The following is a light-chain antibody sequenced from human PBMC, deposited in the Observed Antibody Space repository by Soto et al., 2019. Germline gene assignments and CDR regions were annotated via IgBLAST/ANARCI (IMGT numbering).Light chain of an antibody. CDR2: EVS. CDR1: NSDVGGHNY. CDR3: SSYTSSNTWV. J-gene: IGLJ3*02. V-gene: IGLV2-14*01. Sequence: QSALTQPASVSGSPGQSITISCIGTNSDVGGHNYVSWYQQYPGKAPKLMISEVSDRPSGISNRFSGSTSGNTASLTISSLQAEDEADYYCSSYTSSNTWVFGGGTKLTVL.